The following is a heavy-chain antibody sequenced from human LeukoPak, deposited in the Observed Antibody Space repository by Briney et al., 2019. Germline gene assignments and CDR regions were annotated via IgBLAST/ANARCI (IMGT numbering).Heavy chain of an antibody. CDR3: ARDLSVAAWSWFDP. CDR1: GGTFSSYA. D-gene: IGHD2-15*01. Sequence: SVKVSCKASGGTFSSYAISWVRQAPGQGLEWMGGIIPIFGTANYAQKFQGRVTITADESTSTAYMELSSLRSEDTAVYYCARDLSVAAWSWFDPWGQGTLVTVSS. V-gene: IGHV1-69*13. J-gene: IGHJ5*02. CDR2: IIPIFGTA.